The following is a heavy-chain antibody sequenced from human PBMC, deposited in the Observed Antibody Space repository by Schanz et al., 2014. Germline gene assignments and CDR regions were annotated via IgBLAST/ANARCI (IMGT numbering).Heavy chain of an antibody. J-gene: IGHJ5*02. D-gene: IGHD3-22*01. CDR3: AREVGLYDRGWFDP. Sequence: QVQLVQSGDEVKKPGASVKVSCKTSGYTFSDYGITWVRQAPGQGLEWMGWITKSGDRNYAQKFQGRVTMTRDTSISTAYMELSRLTSDDTAIYYCAREVGLYDRGWFDPWGQGTLVTVSS. CDR1: GYTFSDYG. CDR2: ITKSGDR. V-gene: IGHV1-2*02.